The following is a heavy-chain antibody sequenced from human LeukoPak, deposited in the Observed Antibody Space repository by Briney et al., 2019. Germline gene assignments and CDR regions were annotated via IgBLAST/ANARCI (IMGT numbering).Heavy chain of an antibody. D-gene: IGHD3-10*01. Sequence: GGSLRLSCAASGFTFSSYDMHWVRQATGKGLEWVSAIGTAGDTYYPGSVKGRFTVSRENAKNSLYLQMNSLRAGDTAVYYCARSYGSGSYYNSYFDYWGLGTLVTVSS. CDR3: ARSYGSGSYYNSYFDY. CDR2: IGTAGDT. V-gene: IGHV3-13*04. J-gene: IGHJ4*02. CDR1: GFTFSSYD.